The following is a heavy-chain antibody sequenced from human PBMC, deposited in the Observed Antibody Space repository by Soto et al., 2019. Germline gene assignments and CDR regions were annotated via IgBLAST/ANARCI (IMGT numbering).Heavy chain of an antibody. CDR1: GYTFTSYG. CDR3: ASLPGGSVYYYGMDV. D-gene: IGHD3-10*01. CDR2: ISAYNGNT. J-gene: IGHJ6*02. V-gene: IGHV1-18*01. Sequence: QVQLVQSGAEVKKPGASVKVSCKASGYTFTSYGISWVRQAPGQGLEWMGWISAYNGNTNYAQKLQGRVTMITDTSTSTAYMELRSLRSDDTAVYYCASLPGGSVYYYGMDVWGQGTTVTVSS.